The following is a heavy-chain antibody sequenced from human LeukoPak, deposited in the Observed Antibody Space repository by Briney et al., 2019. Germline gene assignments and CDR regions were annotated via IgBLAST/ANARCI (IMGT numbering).Heavy chain of an antibody. CDR2: ISGSGDNT. D-gene: IGHD3-22*01. Sequence: GGSLRLSCAASGFTFSSYPISWVRQAPGKGLEWVSGISGSGDNTYYADSVKGRFTISRDNSKNTLYVQVNSLGTEDTAAYYCAKGSYYDSSGSFYFDYWGQGTLVTVSS. J-gene: IGHJ4*02. CDR1: GFTFSSYP. V-gene: IGHV3-23*01. CDR3: AKGSYYDSSGSFYFDY.